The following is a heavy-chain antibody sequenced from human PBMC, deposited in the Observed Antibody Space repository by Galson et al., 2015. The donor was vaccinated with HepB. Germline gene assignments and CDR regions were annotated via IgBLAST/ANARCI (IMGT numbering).Heavy chain of an antibody. V-gene: IGHV3-74*01. CDR2: INSDGSST. CDR3: ARATVRALLGY. Sequence: SLRLSCAASGFTFSSYWMHWVRQAPGKGLVWVSRINSDGSSTSYADSVKGRFTISRDNAKNTLYLQMNSLRAEDTAVYYCARATVRALLGYWGQGTLVTVSS. J-gene: IGHJ4*02. D-gene: IGHD1-14*01. CDR1: GFTFSSYW.